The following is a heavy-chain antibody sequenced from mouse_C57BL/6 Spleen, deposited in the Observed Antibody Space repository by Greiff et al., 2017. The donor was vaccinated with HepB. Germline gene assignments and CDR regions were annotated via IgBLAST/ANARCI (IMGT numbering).Heavy chain of an antibody. Sequence: EVKLMESGGGLVKPGGSLKLSCAASGFTFSSYAMSWVRQTPEKRLEWVATISDGGSYTYYPDNVKGRFTISRDNAKNNLYLQMSHLKSEDTAMYYCARDLYSNYENYFDYWGQGTTRTVSS. V-gene: IGHV5-4*01. CDR3: ARDLYSNYENYFDY. CDR2: ISDGGSYT. D-gene: IGHD2-5*01. CDR1: GFTFSSYA. J-gene: IGHJ2*01.